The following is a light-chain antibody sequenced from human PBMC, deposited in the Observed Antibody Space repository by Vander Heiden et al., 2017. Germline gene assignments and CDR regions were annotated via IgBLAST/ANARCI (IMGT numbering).Light chain of an antibody. V-gene: IGLV2-14*01. Sequence: QSALTQPASVSGSPGQSITISCTGTSSDVGGYNYVSWYQQHPGKAPKLMSYDVSNRPSGVSNRFSGSKSGTTASLTISGLQAEDEAYYYCTSYTSSSTWVFGGGTKLTVL. CDR3: TSYTSSSTWV. CDR1: SSDVGGYNY. J-gene: IGLJ3*02. CDR2: DVS.